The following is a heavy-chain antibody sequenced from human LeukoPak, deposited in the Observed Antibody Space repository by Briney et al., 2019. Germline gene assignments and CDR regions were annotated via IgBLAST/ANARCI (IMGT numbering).Heavy chain of an antibody. CDR3: ARGLEMATILL. CDR1: GGSISSGGYY. Sequence: SETLSLTCTVSGGSISSGGYYWSWIRQHPGKGLEWIGYIYYSGSTYYNPSLKSRVTISVGTSKNQFSLKLSSVTAADTAVYYCARGLEMATILLWGQGTLVTVSS. CDR2: IYYSGST. D-gene: IGHD5-24*01. V-gene: IGHV4-31*03. J-gene: IGHJ4*02.